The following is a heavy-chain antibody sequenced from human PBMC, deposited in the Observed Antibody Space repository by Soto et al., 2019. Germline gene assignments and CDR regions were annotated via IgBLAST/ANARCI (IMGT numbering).Heavy chain of an antibody. CDR2: VSAGGDMT. CDR3: ARGDRGGSGSPASYYYSGLDV. V-gene: IGHV3-23*01. D-gene: IGHD3-10*01. J-gene: IGHJ6*02. Sequence: EVQLLESGGDLVQPGGSLRLSCAASGFTFSSYVMSWVRQAPGKGLEWVSSVSAGGDMTYYADSVKGRFTISRDNSKNALFLQMNSLRAEDTALYYCARGDRGGSGSPASYYYSGLDVWGQGTTVTVSS. CDR1: GFTFSSYV.